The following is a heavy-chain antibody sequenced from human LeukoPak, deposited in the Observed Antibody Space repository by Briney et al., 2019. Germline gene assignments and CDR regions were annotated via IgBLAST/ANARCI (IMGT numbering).Heavy chain of an antibody. CDR1: GGSISSGGYY. J-gene: IGHJ6*03. Sequence: SETLSLACTVSGGSISSGGYYWSWIRQHPGKGLEWIGYIYYSGSTYYNPSLKSRVTISVDTSKNQFSLKLSSVTAADTAVYYCAISSADSGYYYYMDVWGKGTTVTVSS. D-gene: IGHD1-26*01. CDR2: IYYSGST. CDR3: AISSADSGYYYYMDV. V-gene: IGHV4-31*03.